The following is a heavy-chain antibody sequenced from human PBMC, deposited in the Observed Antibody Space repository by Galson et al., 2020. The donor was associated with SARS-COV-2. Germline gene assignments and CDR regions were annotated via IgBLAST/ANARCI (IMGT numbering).Heavy chain of an antibody. J-gene: IGHJ4*02. V-gene: IGHV3-53*01. CDR2: IYSGGTI. Sequence: GEPLKISCAASGFTVSSNYMSWVRQAPGEGLEWVSVIYSGGTIYYADSVKGRFTISRDNSKNTLYLQMNSLRAEDTAVYYCARGIAAAALCDNWGKGTLVTVSS. CDR3: ARGIAAAALCDN. D-gene: IGHD6-25*01. CDR1: GFTVSSNY.